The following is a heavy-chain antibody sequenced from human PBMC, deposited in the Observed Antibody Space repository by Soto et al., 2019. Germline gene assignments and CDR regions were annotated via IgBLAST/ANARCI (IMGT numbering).Heavy chain of an antibody. CDR2: IYPGDSDT. V-gene: IGHV5-51*01. CDR3: ARLLVRGVPYYYYYMDV. CDR1: GYSFTSYW. D-gene: IGHD3-10*01. Sequence: GESLKISCKGSGYSFTSYWIGWVRQMPGKGLEWMGIIYPGDSDTRYSPSFQGQVTISADKSISTAYLQWSSLKASDTAMYYCARLLVRGVPYYYYYMDVWGKGTTVTVSS. J-gene: IGHJ6*03.